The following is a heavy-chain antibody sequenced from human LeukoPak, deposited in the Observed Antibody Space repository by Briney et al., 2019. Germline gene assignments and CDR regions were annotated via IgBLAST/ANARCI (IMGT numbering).Heavy chain of an antibody. CDR2: TRDDGSKN. J-gene: IGHJ4*02. D-gene: IGHD2-15*01. V-gene: IGHV3-30*02. CDR3: ANGDCRGGRCSSGAY. Sequence: GGSLTLSCAASGFNFRNYGMHWVRQAPGKGLEWVAYTRDDGSKNWYGDSVKGRFPISRDNSKSTLYLQMNSLRGEDTAVYYCANGDCRGGRCSSGAYWGQGTLVTVSS. CDR1: GFNFRNYG.